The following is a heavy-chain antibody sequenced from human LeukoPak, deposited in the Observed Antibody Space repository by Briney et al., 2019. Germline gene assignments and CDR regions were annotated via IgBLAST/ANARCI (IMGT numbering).Heavy chain of an antibody. D-gene: IGHD6-6*01. CDR3: GKERGGGFGSSPAQYDAFDI. CDR1: GLTFSSYA. Sequence: SGGSLRLSCSASGLTFSSYAMHCVRQAPGKGLEYVSAISSNGGSTYYADSVKGRFTISRDNSKNTLYLQMSSLRAEDTAVYYWGKERGGGFGSSPAQYDAFDIWGRGTMVTVSS. V-gene: IGHV3-64D*09. J-gene: IGHJ3*02. CDR2: ISSNGGST.